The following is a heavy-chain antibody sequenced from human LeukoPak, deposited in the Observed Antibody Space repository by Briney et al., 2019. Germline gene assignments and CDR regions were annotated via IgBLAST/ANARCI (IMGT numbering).Heavy chain of an antibody. CDR1: GVTVSSFE. CDR3: ARIPHPDYADAQ. J-gene: IGHJ4*02. Sequence: GGSLRLSCEASGVTVSSFEINWVRQAPGKGLEWVSYISSSGGTMDYADSVKGRFTVSRDNGKKLVHLQLNSLRAEDTAVYFCARIPHPDYADAQWGQGTLVIVSS. V-gene: IGHV3-48*03. CDR2: ISSSGGTM. D-gene: IGHD4-17*01.